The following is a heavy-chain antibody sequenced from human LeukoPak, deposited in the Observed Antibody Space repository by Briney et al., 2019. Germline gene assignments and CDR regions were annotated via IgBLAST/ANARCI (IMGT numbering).Heavy chain of an antibody. J-gene: IGHJ5*02. CDR1: VYTFTVYY. V-gene: IGHV1-2*02. D-gene: IGHD2-2*01. CDR2: INPNSGGT. CDR3: AIDPSYTARQLLSSWFDP. Sequence: ASLRVSCKASVYTFTVYYIHWVRQAPGQGLEWMGWINPNSGGTNYAHKFQGRGTISRDTTITTAYMEVCGLRSAETAVYYCAIDPSYTARQLLSSWFDPWGQGTLVTVSS.